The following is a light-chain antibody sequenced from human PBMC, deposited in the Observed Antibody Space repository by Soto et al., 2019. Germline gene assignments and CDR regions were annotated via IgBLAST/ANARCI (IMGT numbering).Light chain of an antibody. CDR2: DAS. CDR1: QSISTW. J-gene: IGKJ1*01. Sequence: DIQMTQSPSTLSASVGDRVTITCRASQSISTWLAWYQQKPGKAPKVLIYDASRLESGVPSRFSGSGSGTDFTLTISSLQPADFATYYCQHYNSYSEAFGQGTKV. V-gene: IGKV1-5*01. CDR3: QHYNSYSEA.